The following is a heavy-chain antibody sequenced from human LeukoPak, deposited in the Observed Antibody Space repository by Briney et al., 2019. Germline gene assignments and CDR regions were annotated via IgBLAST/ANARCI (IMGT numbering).Heavy chain of an antibody. CDR1: GGSFSGYY. V-gene: IGHV4-34*01. CDR3: ASVRFLDGYYGMDV. Sequence: SETLSLTCAAYGGSFSGYYWSWIRQPPGKGLEWIGEINHSGSTNYNPSLKSRVTISVDTSKNQFSLKLSSVTAADTAVYYCASVRFLDGYYGMDVWGQGTTVTVSS. CDR2: INHSGST. D-gene: IGHD3-3*01. J-gene: IGHJ6*02.